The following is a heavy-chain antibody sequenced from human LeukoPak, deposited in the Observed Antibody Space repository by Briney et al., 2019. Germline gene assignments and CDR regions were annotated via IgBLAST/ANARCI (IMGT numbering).Heavy chain of an antibody. D-gene: IGHD4-17*01. CDR1: GFTVSSNY. Sequence: GGSLRLSCAASGFTVSSNYMSWVRQAPGEGLEWVSVIYSGGSTYYADSVKGRFTISRDNSKNTLYLQMNSLRAEDTAVYYCAREKDTVFDYWGQGTLVTVSS. CDR2: IYSGGST. J-gene: IGHJ4*02. V-gene: IGHV3-66*02. CDR3: AREKDTVFDY.